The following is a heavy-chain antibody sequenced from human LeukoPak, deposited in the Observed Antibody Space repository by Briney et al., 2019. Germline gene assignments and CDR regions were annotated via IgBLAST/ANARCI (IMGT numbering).Heavy chain of an antibody. Sequence: PGGSLRLSCAASGCTFSSYWMHWVRQVPGKGLVWVARINEHGSITDYADSVKDRFAVSRDNAWNTLYLQMNSLRAEDTAVYYCARDVAGSGSLWGQGTLITVSS. D-gene: IGHD3-10*01. CDR2: INEHGSIT. J-gene: IGHJ4*02. CDR1: GCTFSSYW. CDR3: ARDVAGSGSL. V-gene: IGHV3-74*01.